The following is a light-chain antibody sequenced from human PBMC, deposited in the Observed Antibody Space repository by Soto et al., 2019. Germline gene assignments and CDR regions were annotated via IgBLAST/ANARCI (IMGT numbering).Light chain of an antibody. V-gene: IGKV3-20*01. CDR1: QSVSSSY. Sequence: EIVLTQSPGTLSLSTGERATLSCRASQSVSSSYLAWYQQKPGQAPRLLIYGASSRATGIPDRFSGSGSGTDFTLTTSRLEPEDFAVYYCQQYGSSPWYTFRQGTTLEIK. CDR2: GAS. CDR3: QQYGSSPWYT. J-gene: IGKJ2*01.